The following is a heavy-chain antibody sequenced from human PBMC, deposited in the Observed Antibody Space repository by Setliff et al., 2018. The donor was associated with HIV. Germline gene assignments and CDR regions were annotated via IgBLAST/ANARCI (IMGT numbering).Heavy chain of an antibody. CDR3: ARGDYYDSTGYEGLDS. D-gene: IGHD3-22*01. J-gene: IGHJ4*02. CDR1: GGSISSHY. Sequence: SETLSLTCTVSGGSISSHYWSWIRQPPGKGLEWIGEINHRGSTTYNPSLRSRVTISVDTSKNQFSLKLNSVTAADTAVYYCARGDYYDSTGYEGLDSWGRGTLVTVSS. CDR2: INHRGST. V-gene: IGHV4-34*01.